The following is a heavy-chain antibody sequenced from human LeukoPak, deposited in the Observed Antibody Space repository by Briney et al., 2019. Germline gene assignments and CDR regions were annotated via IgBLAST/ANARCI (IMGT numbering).Heavy chain of an antibody. D-gene: IGHD5-18*01. CDR3: ARVDTAMVFEY. V-gene: IGHV3-53*04. CDR2: IYSGGST. Sequence: GGSLRLSCAVSGITLSNYGMSWVRQAPGKGLEWVAVIYSGGSTYYADSVKGRFTISRHNSKNTLYLQMNSLRAEDTAVYYCARVDTAMVFEYWGQGTLVTVSS. CDR1: GITLSNYG. J-gene: IGHJ4*02.